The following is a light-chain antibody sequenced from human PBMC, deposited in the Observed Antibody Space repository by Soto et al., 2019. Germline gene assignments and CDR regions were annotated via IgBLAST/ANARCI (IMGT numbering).Light chain of an antibody. V-gene: IGKV3-15*01. Sequence: EIVLTQSPGPLSLSPGERATLSCRASESVSSTYLAWYLQKPGQAPRLLIYGASTRATGIPARFSGSGSGTEFTLTISSLQSEDFAVYYCQQYNNWPPWTFGQVTEV. CDR3: QQYNNWPPWT. CDR1: ESVSSTY. CDR2: GAS. J-gene: IGKJ1*01.